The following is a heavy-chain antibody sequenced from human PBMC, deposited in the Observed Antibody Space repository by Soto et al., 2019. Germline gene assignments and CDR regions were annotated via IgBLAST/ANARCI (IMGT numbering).Heavy chain of an antibody. CDR1: GGSFSGYY. Sequence: SETLSLTCAVYGGSFSGYYWSWIRQPPGKGLEWIGEINHSGSTNYNPSLKSRVTIPVDTSKNQFSLKLSSVTAADTAVYYCARGVSSWNPYYFDYWGQGTLVTVSS. V-gene: IGHV4-34*01. D-gene: IGHD6-13*01. CDR2: INHSGST. J-gene: IGHJ4*02. CDR3: ARGVSSWNPYYFDY.